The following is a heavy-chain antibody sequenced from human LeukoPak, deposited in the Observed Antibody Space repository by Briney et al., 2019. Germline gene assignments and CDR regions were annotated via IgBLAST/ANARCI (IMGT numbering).Heavy chain of an antibody. V-gene: IGHV3-74*01. CDR1: GFTFSSYW. J-gene: IGHJ5*02. CDR3: ARVSSSSASFGSWFDP. Sequence: GGSLRLSCVASGFTFSSYWMHWVRQAPGKGLVWVSRINSDGSRINYADSVKGRFTISRDNAKNTLYLEMNSLRAEDTAVYYCARVSSSSASFGSWFDPWGQGTLVTVSS. D-gene: IGHD3-10*01. CDR2: INSDGSRI.